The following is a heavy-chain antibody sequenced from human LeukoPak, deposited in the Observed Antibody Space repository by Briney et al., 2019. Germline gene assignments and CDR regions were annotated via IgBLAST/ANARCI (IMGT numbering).Heavy chain of an antibody. J-gene: IGHJ4*02. CDR3: AKTKFYGGNSGFDY. D-gene: IGHD4-23*01. CDR2: TDNDGSNT. V-gene: IGHV3-74*01. Sequence: GGSLRLSCAASGFTFRSYWMHWVRQVPGKGLVWVSQTDNDGSNTAYAESVKGRFTISRDNSKNTLYLQMNSLRAEDTAVYYCAKTKFYGGNSGFDYWGQGTLVTVSS. CDR1: GFTFRSYW.